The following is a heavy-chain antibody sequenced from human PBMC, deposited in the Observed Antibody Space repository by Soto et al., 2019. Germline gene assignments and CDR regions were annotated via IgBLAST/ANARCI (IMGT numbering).Heavy chain of an antibody. CDR2: IYYRGSK. CDR3: ARWMTTVTNSDY. CDR1: GGSFSRCGYS. V-gene: IGHV4-30-2*01. D-gene: IGHD4-4*01. Sequence: QLQLQESGSGLVKPSQTLSLTCAVSGGSFSRCGYSWSWIRQRPGKGLEWIGYIYYRGSKYYNTSLNRRVTISVDRSKNQFSLKLSSVTAADTALYYCARWMTTVTNSDYWGHGTLVTVS. J-gene: IGHJ4*01.